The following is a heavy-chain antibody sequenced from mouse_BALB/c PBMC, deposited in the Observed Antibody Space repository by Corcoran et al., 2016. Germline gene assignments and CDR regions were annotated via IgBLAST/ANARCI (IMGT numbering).Heavy chain of an antibody. J-gene: IGHJ3*01. CDR3: ARKALYGSSSTWFAY. D-gene: IGHD1-1*01. Sequence: QIQLVQSGPELKKPGETVKISCKASGYTFTNYGMNWVKQAPGKGLKWMGWINTYTGEPTYADDFKGRFAFSLETSASTAYLQINNLKNEDTATYCWARKALYGSSSTWFAYWGQGTLVTVSA. V-gene: IGHV9-3-1*01. CDR2: INTYTGEP. CDR1: GYTFTNYG.